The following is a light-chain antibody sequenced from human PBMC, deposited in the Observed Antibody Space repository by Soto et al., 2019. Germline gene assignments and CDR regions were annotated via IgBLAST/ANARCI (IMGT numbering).Light chain of an antibody. J-gene: IGKJ2*01. CDR2: AAS. CDR3: PQANHFPRP. CDR1: QGISSW. V-gene: IGKV1-12*01. Sequence: DIQMTQSPSSVSASVGDRVTITCRASQGISSWLAWYQQKPGKAPKLLIYAASSLQSGVPSRFRGRGSGEDFTLTLSNLQPEDFSNYYCPQANHFPRPFGQGTKLEIK.